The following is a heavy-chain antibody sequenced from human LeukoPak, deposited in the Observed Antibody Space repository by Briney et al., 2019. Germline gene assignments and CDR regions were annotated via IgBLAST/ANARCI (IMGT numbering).Heavy chain of an antibody. CDR1: GGSISSGASD. J-gene: IGHJ5*02. V-gene: IGHV4-31*03. Sequence: SETLSLTCTVSGGSISSGASDWGWIRQHPKRGLEWVGYINHSGSTYYNPSLGSRVTMSVDTSKNQFSLKLSSVTAADTAVYYCVRAKISAAGVWLFDPWGQGTLITVSS. D-gene: IGHD6-13*01. CDR2: INHSGST. CDR3: VRAKISAAGVWLFDP.